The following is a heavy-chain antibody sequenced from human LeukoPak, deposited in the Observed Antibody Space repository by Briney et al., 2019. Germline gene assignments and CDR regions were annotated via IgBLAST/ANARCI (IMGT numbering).Heavy chain of an antibody. CDR3: ARHGSSWTYFDY. D-gene: IGHD6-13*01. CDR1: GGSISSYY. V-gene: IGHV4-59*08. Sequence: SETLSLTCTVSGGSISSYYWSWIRQPPGKGLEWIGYIYYSGSTNYNPSLKSRVTISVDTSKNQFSLKLSSVTAADTAVYYCARHGSSWTYFDYWGQGTLVTVSS. J-gene: IGHJ4*02. CDR2: IYYSGST.